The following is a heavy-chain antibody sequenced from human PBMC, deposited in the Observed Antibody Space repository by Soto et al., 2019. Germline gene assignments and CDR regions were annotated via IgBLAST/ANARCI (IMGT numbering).Heavy chain of an antibody. J-gene: IGHJ4*02. CDR1: GFSLNNFA. CDR3: ARDGASTSCSVWRD. CDR2: ITSSGDKT. V-gene: IGHV3-23*01. D-gene: IGHD2-2*01. Sequence: EVQLLESGGDLVQPGGSLRLSCAASGFSLNNFAMAWVRQAPGKGLEWVSTITSSGDKTSYADSVKGRFIISRDNSKNMLYLQINILRVEDTALYYCARDGASTSCSVWRDWGQGTLVTVSS.